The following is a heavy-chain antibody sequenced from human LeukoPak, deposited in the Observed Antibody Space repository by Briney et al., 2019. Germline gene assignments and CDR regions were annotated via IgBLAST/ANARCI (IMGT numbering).Heavy chain of an antibody. J-gene: IGHJ4*02. CDR2: ISYDGSNK. V-gene: IGHV3-30*03. CDR1: GFTFSSYG. Sequence: GGSLRLSCAASGFTFSSYGMHRVRQAPGKGLEWVAVISYDGSNKYYADSVKGRFTISRDNPKNTLCLQMNSLRAEDTAVYYCARGVEQQLTQGGDYWGQGTLATVSS. CDR3: ARGVEQQLTQGGDY. D-gene: IGHD6-13*01.